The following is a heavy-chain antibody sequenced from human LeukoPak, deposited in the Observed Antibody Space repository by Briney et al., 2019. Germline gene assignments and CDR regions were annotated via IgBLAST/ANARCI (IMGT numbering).Heavy chain of an antibody. CDR1: GFTFSSYA. CDR2: ISGSGGST. J-gene: IGHJ4*02. Sequence: GGSLRLSCAASGFTFSSYAMSWVRQAPGKGLEWVSAISGSGGSTYYADSVKGRFTISRDNSKNTLYLQMNSLRAEDSAVYYCAKDVYGDYGGLDYWGQGTLVTVSS. D-gene: IGHD4-17*01. CDR3: AKDVYGDYGGLDY. V-gene: IGHV3-23*01.